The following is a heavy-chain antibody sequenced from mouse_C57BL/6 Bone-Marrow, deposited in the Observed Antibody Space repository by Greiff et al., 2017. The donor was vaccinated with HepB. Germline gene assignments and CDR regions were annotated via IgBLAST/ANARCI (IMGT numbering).Heavy chain of an antibody. Sequence: QVQLQQSGAELVKPGASVKLSCKASGYTFTSYWMQWVKQRPGQGLEWIGEIDPSDSYTNYNQKFKGKATLTVDTSSSTAYRQRSSLTSEDAAVYYCARSVVLAAYWGQGTVVTVSA. CDR1: GYTFTSYW. D-gene: IGHD1-1*01. J-gene: IGHJ3*01. CDR3: ARSVVLAAY. V-gene: IGHV1-50*01. CDR2: IDPSDSYT.